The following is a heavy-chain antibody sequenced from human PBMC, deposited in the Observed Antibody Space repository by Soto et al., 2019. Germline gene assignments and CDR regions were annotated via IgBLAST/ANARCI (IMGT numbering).Heavy chain of an antibody. D-gene: IGHD6-19*01. CDR1: GFTFSSYV. Sequence: EVQLVESGGGSVQPGESLRLSCAGSGFTFSSYVMNWVRQAPGKGLEWVSGISGSGGSTYYADSVQGRFSISRDNSKNTLFLQMNSLRVEDTAIYYCANAPGVAGGGRGYWGQGTLVIVSS. J-gene: IGHJ4*02. CDR2: ISGSGGST. CDR3: ANAPGVAGGGRGY. V-gene: IGHV3-23*04.